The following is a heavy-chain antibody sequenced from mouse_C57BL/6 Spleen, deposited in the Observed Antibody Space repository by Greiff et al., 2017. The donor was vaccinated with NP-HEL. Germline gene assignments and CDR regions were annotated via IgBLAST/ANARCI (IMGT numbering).Heavy chain of an antibody. D-gene: IGHD1-1*01. CDR3: TGLFYYGTSFYAMDY. Sequence: EVMLVESGGGLVQPGGSMKLSCVASGFTFSNYWMNWVRQSPEKGLEWVAQIRLKSDNYATHYAESVKGRFTISRDDSKSSVYLQMNNLRAEDTGIYYCTGLFYYGTSFYAMDYWGQGTSVTVSS. V-gene: IGHV6-3*01. CDR2: IRLKSDNYAT. CDR1: GFTFSNYW. J-gene: IGHJ4*01.